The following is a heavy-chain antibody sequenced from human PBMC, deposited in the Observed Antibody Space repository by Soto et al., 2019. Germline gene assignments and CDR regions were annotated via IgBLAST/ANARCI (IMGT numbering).Heavy chain of an antibody. V-gene: IGHV4-59*01. D-gene: IGHD3-3*01. Sequence: PSETLSLTCTVSGGSISSYYWSWIRQPPGKGLEWIGYIYYSGSTNYNPSLKSRVTISVDTSKNQFSLKLSSVTAADTAVYYCARQWEITIFGVVSGTDYYGMDVWGQGTTVTVSS. CDR1: GGSISSYY. CDR3: ARQWEITIFGVVSGTDYYGMDV. J-gene: IGHJ6*02. CDR2: IYYSGST.